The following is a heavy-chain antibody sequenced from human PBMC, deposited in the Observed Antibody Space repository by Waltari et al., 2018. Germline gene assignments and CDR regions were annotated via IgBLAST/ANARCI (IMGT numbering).Heavy chain of an antibody. V-gene: IGHV4-34*01. CDR2: ITHSGSP. J-gene: IGHJ4*02. CDR1: GGSFSGYY. CDR3: ARLFVEGNCTNGVCWRYFDWSSY. D-gene: IGHD2-8*01. Sequence: QVQLQQWGGGLLNPSETVSLTCAVYGGSFSGYYWTWIRQSPGKGLEWIGEITHSGSPNYNPSLAGRVTMSVDTSKNQFSLRLTSVTVADTAVYYCARLFVEGNCTNGVCWRYFDWSSYWGPGTQVTVSS.